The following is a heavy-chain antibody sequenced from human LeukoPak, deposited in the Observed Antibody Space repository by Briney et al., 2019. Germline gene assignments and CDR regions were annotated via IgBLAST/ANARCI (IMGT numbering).Heavy chain of an antibody. CDR3: AKLGASSNFDS. D-gene: IGHD3-10*01. J-gene: IGHJ4*02. CDR1: GFTFSSYA. V-gene: IGHV3-23*01. Sequence: PGGSLRLSCAASGFTFSSYAMSWVRQAPGKGLEWVSAISGSGGSTFSADSVKGRFTISRDNSKNTLYLQLNSLRAEDTAVYYLAKLGASSNFDSWGQGTLVTVSS. CDR2: ISGSGGST.